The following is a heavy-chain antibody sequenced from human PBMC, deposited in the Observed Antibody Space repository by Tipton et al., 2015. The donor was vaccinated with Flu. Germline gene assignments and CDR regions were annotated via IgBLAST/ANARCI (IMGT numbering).Heavy chain of an antibody. D-gene: IGHD5-24*01. CDR3: ARERGDDRNGYNKDAFDI. Sequence: SLRLSCTASGFTFTSYYMTWVRQAPGKGLEWVANIKQDGSQKHYVDSVKGRFTISRDNVKNSLYLQMNSLRAEDTAVYYCARERGDDRNGYNKDAFDIWGQGTMVTVSS. CDR1: GFTFTSYY. J-gene: IGHJ3*02. V-gene: IGHV3-7*01. CDR2: IKQDGSQK.